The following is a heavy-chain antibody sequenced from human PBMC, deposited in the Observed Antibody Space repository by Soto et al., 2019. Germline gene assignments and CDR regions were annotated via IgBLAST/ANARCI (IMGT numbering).Heavy chain of an antibody. CDR1: GGSISSGDYY. Sequence: QVQLQESGPGLVKPSQTLSLTCTVSGGSISSGDYYWSWIRQPPGKGLVWIGYIYYSGSTYYNPSLKRRVTISVDTSKNQFSLKLSSVTAADTAVYYCARGLSSVVVTAAGGRLDPWGQGTLVTVSS. J-gene: IGHJ5*02. CDR3: ARGLSSVVVTAAGGRLDP. V-gene: IGHV4-30-4*01. CDR2: IYYSGST. D-gene: IGHD2-21*02.